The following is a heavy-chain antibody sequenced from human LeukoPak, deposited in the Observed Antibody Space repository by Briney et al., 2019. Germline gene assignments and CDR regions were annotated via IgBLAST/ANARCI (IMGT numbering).Heavy chain of an antibody. CDR3: ARSRIFEGIAAAGTPDY. D-gene: IGHD6-13*01. J-gene: IGHJ4*02. Sequence: SEALSLTCAVYGGSFSGYYWSWIRQPPGKGLEWIGEINHGGSTNYNPSLKSRVTISVDTSKNQFSLKLSSVTAADTAVYYCARSRIFEGIAAAGTPDYWGQGTLVTVSS. CDR1: GGSFSGYY. V-gene: IGHV4-34*01. CDR2: INHGGST.